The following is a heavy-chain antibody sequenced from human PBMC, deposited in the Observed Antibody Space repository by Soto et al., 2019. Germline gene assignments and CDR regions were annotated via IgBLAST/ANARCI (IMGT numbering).Heavy chain of an antibody. V-gene: IGHV3-7*01. D-gene: IGHD5-12*01. CDR2: IKQDGSEK. CDR1: GFTFSSYW. J-gene: IGHJ4*02. Sequence: QRLSCAASGFTFSSYWMSWVRQPPGKGLEWVANIKQDGSEKYYVDSVKGRFTISRDNAKNSLYLQMNSLRAEDTAVYYCARDPVDIVATYFNYWGQGTLVTVSS. CDR3: ARDPVDIVATYFNY.